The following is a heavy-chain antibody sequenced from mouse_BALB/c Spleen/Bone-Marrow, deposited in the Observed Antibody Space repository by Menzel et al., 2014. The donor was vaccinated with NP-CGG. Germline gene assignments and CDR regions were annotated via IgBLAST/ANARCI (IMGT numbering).Heavy chain of an antibody. Sequence: EVHLVESGGDLVKPGGSLKLSCAASGFTFSSYGMSWVRQTPDKSLEWVATISSGGSHTYYPDSVKGRFTISRDNAKNTLYLQMSSLKSEDIAIYYCARRGFDNSYWYFGVWGAGTTVTVSS. V-gene: IGHV5-6*01. CDR3: ARRGFDNSYWYFGV. CDR2: ISSGGSHT. J-gene: IGHJ1*01. CDR1: GFTFSSYG.